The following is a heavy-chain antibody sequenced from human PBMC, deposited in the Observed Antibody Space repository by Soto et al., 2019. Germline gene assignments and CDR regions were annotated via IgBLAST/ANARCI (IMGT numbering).Heavy chain of an antibody. CDR2: VRGDNGHT. Sequence: QVQLVQSGAEVKKPGASVKVSCKASGYTFTTHGISWVRQVPGQGLEWMGWVRGDNGHTNYAQSLQGRVTMTTDTSTNTAYMERRSVRSDDTAVYYCARDLGYCRSGTCYREWFDPWGQGTLVTVSS. CDR1: GYTFTTHG. D-gene: IGHD2-15*01. J-gene: IGHJ5*02. V-gene: IGHV1-18*01. CDR3: ARDLGYCRSGTCYREWFDP.